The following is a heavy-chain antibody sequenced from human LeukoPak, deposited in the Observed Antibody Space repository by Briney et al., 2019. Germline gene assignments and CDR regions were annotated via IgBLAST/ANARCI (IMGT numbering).Heavy chain of an antibody. J-gene: IGHJ5*02. CDR3: ARDVPGIAAAGTFWFDP. Sequence: SETLSLTCAVYGGYFSGYYWSWIRQPPGKVLKKIGEINHSGSTNYNPSLKSRVTISVDTSKNQFSLKLSSVTAADTAVYYCARDVPGIAAAGTFWFDPWGQVTLVTVSS. CDR2: INHSGST. CDR1: GGYFSGYY. D-gene: IGHD6-13*01. V-gene: IGHV4-34*01.